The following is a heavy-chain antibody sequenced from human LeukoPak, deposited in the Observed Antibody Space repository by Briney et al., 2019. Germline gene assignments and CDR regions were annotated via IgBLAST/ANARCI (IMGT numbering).Heavy chain of an antibody. V-gene: IGHV3-30-3*01. CDR2: ISYDGSNK. CDR3: ARGRATGRSGGDY. J-gene: IGHJ4*02. D-gene: IGHD3-9*01. CDR1: GFTFSSYA. Sequence: PGGSLRLSCAASGFTFSSYAMHWVRQAPGKGLEWVAVISYDGSNKYYADSVKGRFTISRDNAENSLYLQMNSLRDEDTAVYYCARGRATGRSGGDYWGQGTLVTVSS.